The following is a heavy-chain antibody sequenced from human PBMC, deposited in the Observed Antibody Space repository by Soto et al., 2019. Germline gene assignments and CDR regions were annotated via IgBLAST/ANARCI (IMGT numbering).Heavy chain of an antibody. CDR1: GFTFSSYA. CDR2: ISGTGVGT. J-gene: IGHJ3*02. CDR3: AKCMTTGTTFPFDI. Sequence: EVQLLESGGGLVQPGGSLRLSCAASGFTFSSYAMSWVRQAPGKGLEWVSAISGTGVGTYYADSVKGRFTISRDNSKKTVYLPMNSLRAEDTAVYYCAKCMTTGTTFPFDIWGQGTMVTVSS. V-gene: IGHV3-23*01. D-gene: IGHD4-17*01.